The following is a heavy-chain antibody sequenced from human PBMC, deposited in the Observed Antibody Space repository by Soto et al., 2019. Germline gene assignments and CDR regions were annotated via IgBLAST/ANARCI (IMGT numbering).Heavy chain of an antibody. Sequence: ASVKVSCKVSGYTLTELSMHWVRQAPGKGLEWMGGFDPEDGETIYAQKFQGRVTMTEDTSTDTAYMELSSLRSDDTAVYYCATGPPAAPDSITIFGVGTRPDYYYMDVWGKGTTVTVSS. CDR3: ATGPPAAPDSITIFGVGTRPDYYYMDV. J-gene: IGHJ6*03. D-gene: IGHD3-3*01. CDR1: GYTLTELS. CDR2: FDPEDGET. V-gene: IGHV1-24*01.